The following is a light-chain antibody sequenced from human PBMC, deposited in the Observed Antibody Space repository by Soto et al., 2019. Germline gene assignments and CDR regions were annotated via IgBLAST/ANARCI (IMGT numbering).Light chain of an antibody. Sequence: QSALTQPPSASGSPGQSVTISCTGTSSDVGGYNYVSWYQHHPGKAPKLMIYEVSKRPSGVPDRFSGSKSGNTASLTVSGLQAEDEADYYCSSYAGGNNWVFGGGTKVTVL. J-gene: IGLJ3*02. V-gene: IGLV2-8*01. CDR1: SSDVGGYNY. CDR2: EVS. CDR3: SSYAGGNNWV.